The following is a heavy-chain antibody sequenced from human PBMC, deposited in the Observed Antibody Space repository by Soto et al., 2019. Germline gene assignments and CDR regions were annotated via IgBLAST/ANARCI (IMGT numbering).Heavy chain of an antibody. Sequence: PGESLKISCRGSGYNYNLHWISWVRQKPGRGLESMGIIYPGDSDTRYNPSFQGQVTISVDKSINTAYLQWDSLEASDTATYYCARHLRSYDFFQYYYGIDVWGQGSTVTVSS. CDR1: GYNYNLHW. J-gene: IGHJ6*02. V-gene: IGHV5-51*01. D-gene: IGHD3-16*01. CDR3: ARHLRSYDFFQYYYGIDV. CDR2: IYPGDSDT.